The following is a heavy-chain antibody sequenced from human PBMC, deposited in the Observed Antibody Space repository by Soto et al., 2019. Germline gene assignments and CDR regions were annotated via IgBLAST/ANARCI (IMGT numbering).Heavy chain of an antibody. CDR3: ARVGYIGSWTLDS. CDR1: GDTFSSST. D-gene: IGHD6-13*01. J-gene: IGHJ4*02. V-gene: IGHV1-69*02. CDR2: IIPIVGIA. Sequence: QVQLVQSGAEVKKPGSSVKVSCKASGDTFSSSTLSWVRQGPGQGLEWMGRIIPIVGIANYAQKFQGRITINADKATSTVDMELSSLKSEDTAVYYCARVGYIGSWTLDSWGQGTLVIVSS.